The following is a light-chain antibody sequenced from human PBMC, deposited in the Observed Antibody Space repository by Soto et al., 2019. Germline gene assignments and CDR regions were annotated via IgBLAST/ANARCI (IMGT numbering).Light chain of an antibody. Sequence: DIQMTQSTSSLSASVGDRVTITCQARQDIRNYLNWYQHKPGKAPKLLIYDASNLKTGVPSRFSGSGSGTQLSFTISSLQPEDTATYYCQQYHTLYTLGQGTKLEF. CDR2: DAS. CDR1: QDIRNY. V-gene: IGKV1-33*01. CDR3: QQYHTLYT. J-gene: IGKJ2*01.